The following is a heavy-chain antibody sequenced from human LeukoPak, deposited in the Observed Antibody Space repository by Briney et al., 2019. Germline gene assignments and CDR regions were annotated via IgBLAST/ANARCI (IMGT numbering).Heavy chain of an antibody. J-gene: IGHJ5*02. CDR1: GGSISSGGYY. V-gene: IGHV4-31*03. D-gene: IGHD3-22*01. CDR3: AQYYYDSSGYNWFDP. CDR2: IYYSGST. Sequence: PSQILSLTCTVSGGSISSGGYYWSWIRQHPGKGLEWIRYIYYSGSTYYNPSLKSRVTISVDTSKNQFSLKLSSVTAADTAVYYCAQYYYDSSGYNWFDPLGPGNPGHRLL.